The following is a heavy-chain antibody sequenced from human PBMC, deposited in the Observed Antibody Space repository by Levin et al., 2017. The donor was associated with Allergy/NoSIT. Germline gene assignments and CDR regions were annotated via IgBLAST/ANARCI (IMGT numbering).Heavy chain of an antibody. CDR1: GGSVSTGTYY. CDR3: AKRHNYGSGLYGVDV. J-gene: IGHJ6*02. Sequence: SETLSPTCTVSGGSVSTGTYYWNWIRQPPGKGLEWIGYIHYSGSTNYIPSLKSRVTISLDTSKNQFSLKLSSVTAADTAVYYCAKRHNYGSGLYGVDVWGQGTTVTVSS. V-gene: IGHV4-61*01. CDR2: IHYSGST. D-gene: IGHD3-10*01.